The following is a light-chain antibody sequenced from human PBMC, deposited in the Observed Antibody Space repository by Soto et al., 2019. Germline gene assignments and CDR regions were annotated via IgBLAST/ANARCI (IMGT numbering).Light chain of an antibody. CDR2: DAS. J-gene: IGKJ3*01. CDR3: QQYDDLPPT. Sequence: DIQMTQSPSSLSASVGDRVTITCQASQHISTYLNWFQQKPGKAPELLIYDASNLVPGVPSRFSGSGSWTDFTFTISSLQPEDIATYYWQQYDDLPPTFGPGTKVDIK. CDR1: QHISTY. V-gene: IGKV1-33*01.